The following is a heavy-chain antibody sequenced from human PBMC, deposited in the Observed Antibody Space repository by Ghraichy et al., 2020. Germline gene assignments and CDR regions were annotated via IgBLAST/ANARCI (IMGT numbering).Heavy chain of an antibody. Sequence: GESLNISCAASGFTFSSYSMNWVRQAPGKGLEWVSSISSSSSYIYYADSVKGRFTISRDNAKNSLYLQMNSLRAEDTAVYYCERDRKGSGLAMVQDGGLDWGQGTLVTVSS. V-gene: IGHV3-21*01. D-gene: IGHD3-10*01. CDR3: ERDRKGSGLAMVQDGGLD. CDR2: ISSSSSYI. CDR1: GFTFSSYS. J-gene: IGHJ4*02.